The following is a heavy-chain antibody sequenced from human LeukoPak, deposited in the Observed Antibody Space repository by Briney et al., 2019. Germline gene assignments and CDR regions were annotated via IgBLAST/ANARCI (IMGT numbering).Heavy chain of an antibody. CDR1: GYSFASYW. Sequence: GESLKISCEGSGYSFASYWIGWVRQMPGKGLEWMGIIYPGDSDTRYSPSFQGQVTISADKSIATAYLQWSSLKASDTAMYYCARKRHGGIVDYGDYGGDAFDIWGQGTMVTVSS. D-gene: IGHD4-17*01. V-gene: IGHV5-51*01. CDR3: ARKRHGGIVDYGDYGGDAFDI. CDR2: IYPGDSDT. J-gene: IGHJ3*02.